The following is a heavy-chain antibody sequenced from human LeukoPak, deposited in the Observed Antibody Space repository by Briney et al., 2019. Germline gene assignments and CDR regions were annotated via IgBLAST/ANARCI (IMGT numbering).Heavy chain of an antibody. J-gene: IGHJ4*02. CDR3: ARASLEYYYDGSGYYESGFDY. V-gene: IGHV3-7*04. Sequence: GGSLRLSCAASGFTFSSYWMSWVRQAPGKGLEWVANIKQDGSEKYYVDSVKGRFTISRDNAKNSLYLQMNSLRAEDTAVYYCARASLEYYYDGSGYYESGFDYWGQGTLVTVSS. D-gene: IGHD3-22*01. CDR2: IKQDGSEK. CDR1: GFTFSSYW.